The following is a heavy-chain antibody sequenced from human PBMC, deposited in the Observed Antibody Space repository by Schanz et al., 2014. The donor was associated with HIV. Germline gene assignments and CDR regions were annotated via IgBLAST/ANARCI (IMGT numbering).Heavy chain of an antibody. D-gene: IGHD6-13*01. CDR1: GFTFRKSG. J-gene: IGHJ4*02. Sequence: QVQLVESGGGVVQPGRSLRLSCAASGFTFRKSGMQWVRQAPGKGLEWVAVIWETGKIKNYAEAVRGRFTISRDNYKNTVDLQMNNLRVEDTAVYYCARAKWPPRSRHFDYWGQGTLVTVSS. V-gene: IGHV3-33*01. CDR3: ARAKWPPRSRHFDY. CDR2: IWETGKIK.